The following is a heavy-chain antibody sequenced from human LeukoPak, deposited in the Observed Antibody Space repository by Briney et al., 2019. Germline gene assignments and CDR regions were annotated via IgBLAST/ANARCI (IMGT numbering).Heavy chain of an antibody. CDR1: GYSFTSYW. CDR2: IYPGDSDT. D-gene: IGHD3-10*01. Sequence: GESLKISCKGSGYSFTSYWIGWVRQMPGKGLEWMGIIYPGDSDTRYSPSFQGQVTISADKSISTAYLQWSSLKASDTAMYYCARRVFTAYYYGSGSYYFDYWGQGTLVTVSS. CDR3: ARRVFTAYYYGSGSYYFDY. J-gene: IGHJ4*02. V-gene: IGHV5-51*01.